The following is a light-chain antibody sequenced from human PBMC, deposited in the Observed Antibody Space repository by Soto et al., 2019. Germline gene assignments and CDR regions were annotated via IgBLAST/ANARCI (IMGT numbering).Light chain of an antibody. CDR3: QHRSDWHLT. J-gene: IGKJ4*01. V-gene: IGKV3-11*01. CDR1: QSVSNF. CDR2: DAS. Sequence: EIVLTQSPATLSLSPGERATLSCRASQSVSNFLAWYQQKPGQAPMLLIYDASNRATGIPARFSGSGSGTDLTLTISNLEPEDFAVYYCQHRSDWHLTFGGAPKVEI.